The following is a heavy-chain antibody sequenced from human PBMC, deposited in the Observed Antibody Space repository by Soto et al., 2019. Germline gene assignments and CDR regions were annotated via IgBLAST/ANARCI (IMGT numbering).Heavy chain of an antibody. D-gene: IGHD2-2*02. CDR3: ASEHTANWFDP. CDR1: GGTFSSYA. Sequence: ASVKVSCKASGGTFSSYAISWVRKAPGQGLEWMGGIIPIFGTANYAQKFQGRVTITAVKSTSTAYMELSSLRSEDTAVYYCASEHTANWFDPWGQGTLVTVSS. J-gene: IGHJ5*02. CDR2: IIPIFGTA. V-gene: IGHV1-69*06.